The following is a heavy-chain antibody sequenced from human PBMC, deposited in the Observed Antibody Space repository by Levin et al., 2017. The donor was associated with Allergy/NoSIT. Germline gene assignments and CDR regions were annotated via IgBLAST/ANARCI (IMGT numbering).Heavy chain of an antibody. D-gene: IGHD2-15*01. J-gene: IGHJ4*02. CDR3: ASEETGDCSGGSCSDY. Sequence: SQTLSLTCSVSGGSTRSNAYYWGWIRQPPGKGLEWIGNIYFGGHTYYNPSLKSRVTISVDTSNNQFSLKLTSVTAADTAVYYCASEETGDCSGGSCSDYWGQGTLVTVSS. CDR2: IYFGGHT. V-gene: IGHV4-39*01. CDR1: GGSTRSNAYY.